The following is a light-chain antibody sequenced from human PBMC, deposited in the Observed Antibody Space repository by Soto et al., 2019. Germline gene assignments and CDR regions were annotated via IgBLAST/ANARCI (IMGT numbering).Light chain of an antibody. CDR3: ATWDDSLFGHV. CDR2: SND. Sequence: QSVLTQPPSASATPGQRVTISCSGRSSDVGSNTVNWYQQFPGAAPKLLIYSNDQRPSGVPDRFSASKSGTSASLAISGLQSEDEPDYYCATWDDSLFGHVFGTGTKVTVL. J-gene: IGLJ1*01. V-gene: IGLV1-44*01. CDR1: SSDVGSNT.